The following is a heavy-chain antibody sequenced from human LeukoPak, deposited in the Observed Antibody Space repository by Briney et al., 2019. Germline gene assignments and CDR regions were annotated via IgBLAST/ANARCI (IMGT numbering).Heavy chain of an antibody. V-gene: IGHV4-59*08. J-gene: IGHJ4*02. CDR1: GDSISSYY. CDR2: IYYSGST. Sequence: SETLSLTCTVSGDSISSYYWSWIRQPPGKGLEWIGYIYYSGSTNYNPSLKSRVTISVDTSKNQFSLKLGSVTAADTAVYYCARQGVTYPDGYYFDYWGQGTLVTVSS. D-gene: IGHD2-21*02. CDR3: ARQGVTYPDGYYFDY.